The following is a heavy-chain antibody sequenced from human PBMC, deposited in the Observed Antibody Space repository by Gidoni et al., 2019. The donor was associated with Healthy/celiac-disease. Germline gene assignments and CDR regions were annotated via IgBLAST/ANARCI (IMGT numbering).Heavy chain of an antibody. CDR2: IWYDGSNK. CDR1: GVTFSSYG. CDR3: AREEDSEGGWSGYFDY. Sequence: QVQLVESGGGVVQPGRSLRLSCAASGVTFSSYGMHWVRQAPGKGLEWVAVIWYDGSNKYYADSVKGRFTISRDNSKNTLYLQMNSLRAEDTAVYYCAREEDSEGGWSGYFDYWGQGTLVTVSS. J-gene: IGHJ4*02. D-gene: IGHD6-19*01. V-gene: IGHV3-33*01.